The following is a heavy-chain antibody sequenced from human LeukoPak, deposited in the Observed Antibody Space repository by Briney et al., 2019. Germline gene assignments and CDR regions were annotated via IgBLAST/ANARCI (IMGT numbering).Heavy chain of an antibody. V-gene: IGHV4-38-2*02. J-gene: IGHJ1*01. CDR3: ARRRYYDSTGYLD. D-gene: IGHD3-22*01. CDR2: IYYRGST. Sequence: KSSETLSLTCTVSGYPINNAYYWGWIRQPPGKGLEWIGDIYYRGSTYYSPSLKSRVSISIDTSNNQFSLTLNSVTAADTALYFCARRRYYDSTGYLDWGQGTLVTVSS. CDR1: GYPINNAYY.